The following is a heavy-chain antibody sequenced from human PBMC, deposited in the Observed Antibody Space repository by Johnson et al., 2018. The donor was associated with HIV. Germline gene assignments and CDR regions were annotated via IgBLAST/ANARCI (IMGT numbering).Heavy chain of an antibody. CDR3: ARGERFGGTQEAFDI. J-gene: IGHJ3*02. CDR2: IKQDGSEK. D-gene: IGHD1-26*01. V-gene: IGHV3-7*02. CDR1: GFTFSSYW. Sequence: VQLVESGGGVVQPGGSLRLSCAASGFTFSSYWMSWVRQAPGKGLEWVANIKQDGSEKYYVDSVKGRFTIYRDNAKNSLYLQMNSLRAGDTAVYYCARGERFGGTQEAFDIWGQGTMVTVSS.